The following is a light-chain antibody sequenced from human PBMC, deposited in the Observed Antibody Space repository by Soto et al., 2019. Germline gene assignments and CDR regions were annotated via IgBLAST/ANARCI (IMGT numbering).Light chain of an antibody. J-gene: IGKJ5*01. CDR3: QHYNGYPQT. CDR2: AAS. CDR1: QSIDTY. V-gene: IGKV1-16*01. Sequence: DIQMTQSPSSLSASVGDRVTITCRASQSIDTYLAWFQQKPGKAPKTLIYAASSLHSGVPSRFSGSGFGTDFTLTISSLQPEDFATYYCQHYNGYPQTFGQGTRLDIK.